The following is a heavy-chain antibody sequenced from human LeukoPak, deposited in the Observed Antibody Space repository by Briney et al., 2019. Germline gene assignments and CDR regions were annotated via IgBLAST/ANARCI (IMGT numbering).Heavy chain of an antibody. D-gene: IGHD2-15*01. CDR1: GGSITSHY. V-gene: IGHV4-59*11. J-gene: IGHJ6*03. Sequence: SETLSLTCTVSGGSITSHYWTWLRQSPVKGLEWIGDISNSGSTSYNPSLKSRVTVSIDTSKNQFSLKLSSVTAADTAVYYCGRDALVGYFSYYYMDVWGKGTTVTVSS. CDR2: ISNSGST. CDR3: GRDALVGYFSYYYMDV.